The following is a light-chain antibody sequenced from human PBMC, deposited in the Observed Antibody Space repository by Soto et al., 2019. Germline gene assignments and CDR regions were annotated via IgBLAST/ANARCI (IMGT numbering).Light chain of an antibody. V-gene: IGKV1-33*01. Sequence: DIEMTQSPSSLSASVGDRVTITCQASQIINNYLTWYQQKPGRAPRLLIYDASNLEAGVPSRFSGSGSGTDFTFTISRLQPEDIAAYYCQQYDNLPTFGQGTRLDI. CDR1: QIINNY. CDR2: DAS. CDR3: QQYDNLPT. J-gene: IGKJ5*01.